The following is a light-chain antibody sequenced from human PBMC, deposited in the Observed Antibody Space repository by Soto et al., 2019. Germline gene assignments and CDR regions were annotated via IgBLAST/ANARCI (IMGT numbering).Light chain of an antibody. V-gene: IGLV2-23*02. CDR2: EVN. Sequence: QSVLTQPASVSGSPGQSITISCAGTRSDVGNYNLVSWYQQHPGKAPKLMIYEVNKRPSGVSNRFSGSKSSNTASLTISGLQAEDEADYYCCSYAGSDTWAFGGGTKVTVL. J-gene: IGLJ3*02. CDR3: CSYAGSDTWA. CDR1: RSDVGNYNL.